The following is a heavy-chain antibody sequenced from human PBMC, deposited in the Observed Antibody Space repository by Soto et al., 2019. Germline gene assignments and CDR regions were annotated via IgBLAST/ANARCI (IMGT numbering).Heavy chain of an antibody. CDR2: ISRSSRNI. V-gene: IGHV3-21*01. CDR3: ARDLKVAGTNSFYYYGMDV. Sequence: EVQLVESGGGLVTPGGSLTLSCAASGFTFSNYTMNWVRQAPGKGLEWVSSISRSSRNIYYADSVKGRFTISRDNAKNALYLHMNSLRAGDTAVYYCARDLKVAGTNSFYYYGMDVWGQGTTVTVSS. D-gene: IGHD6-19*01. CDR1: GFTFSNYT. J-gene: IGHJ6*02.